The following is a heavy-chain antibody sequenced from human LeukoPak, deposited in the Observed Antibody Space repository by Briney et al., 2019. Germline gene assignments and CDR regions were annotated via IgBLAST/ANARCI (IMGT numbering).Heavy chain of an antibody. Sequence: ASVKVSCKASGGTFSSYAISWVRQAPGQGLEWMRGIIPIFGTANYAQKFQGRVTITADKSTSTAYMELSSLRSEDTAVYYCARVGYSSGWGKYYYYYGMDVWGKGTTVTVSS. V-gene: IGHV1-69*06. CDR1: GGTFSSYA. CDR3: ARVGYSSGWGKYYYYYGMDV. D-gene: IGHD6-19*01. J-gene: IGHJ6*04. CDR2: IIPIFGTA.